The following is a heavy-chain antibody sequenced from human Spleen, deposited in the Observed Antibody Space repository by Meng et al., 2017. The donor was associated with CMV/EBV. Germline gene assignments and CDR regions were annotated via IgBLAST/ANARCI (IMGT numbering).Heavy chain of an antibody. D-gene: IGHD6-6*01. J-gene: IGHJ4*02. V-gene: IGHV3-30-3*01. CDR1: GFTFSSYS. CDR2: ISYDGNNR. CDR3: ARGLAFSIAARLDY. Sequence: GGSLRLSCAASGFTFSSYSMHWVRQAPGKGLEWVAVISYDGNNRYYGDSVKGRFTVSRDNSKNTLYLQKNSLKTEDTAVYYCARGLAFSIAARLDYWGQGTLVTVS.